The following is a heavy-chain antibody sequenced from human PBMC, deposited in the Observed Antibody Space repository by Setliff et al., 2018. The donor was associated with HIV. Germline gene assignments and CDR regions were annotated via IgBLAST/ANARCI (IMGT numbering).Heavy chain of an antibody. J-gene: IGHJ6*03. V-gene: IGHV4-31*03. CDR2: IYHSGST. D-gene: IGHD2-2*01. Sequence: LSLTCSVSGGSISSGGYYWSWIRQHPGEGLEWIGYIYHSGSTYYNPSLRSRVTMSVDTSKNQFSLKLTSVTAADTAVYYCARGVLLVPGARDYYFYYMDVWGKGTTVTVSS. CDR3: ARGVLLVPGARDYYFYYMDV. CDR1: GGSISSGGYY.